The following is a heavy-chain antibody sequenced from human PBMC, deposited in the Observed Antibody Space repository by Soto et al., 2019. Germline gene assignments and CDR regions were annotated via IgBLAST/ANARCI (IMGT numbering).Heavy chain of an antibody. CDR1: GFTFSNYG. V-gene: IGHV3-30*03. D-gene: IGHD7-27*01. CDR3: ATDGPITNWYFDC. J-gene: IGHJ4*02. Sequence: QVQLVESEGGVVQPGRSLRLSCKASGFTFSNYGMHWVRQAPGKGLECVTVISYDGNVAYYADSVKGRFTSSRDNSKNTLDLQMYSLRSEDTAVYYCATDGPITNWYFDCVGQGTLVTISS. CDR2: ISYDGNVA.